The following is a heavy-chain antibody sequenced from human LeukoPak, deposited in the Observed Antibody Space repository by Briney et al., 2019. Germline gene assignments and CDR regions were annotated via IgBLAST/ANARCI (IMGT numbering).Heavy chain of an antibody. CDR1: GFTFSSYG. CDR2: IRYDGSNK. CDR3: AKDPGYSSSWFDP. Sequence: GGSLRLSCAASGFTFSSYGMYWVRQAPGKGLEWVAFIRYDGSNKYYADSVKGRFTISRDNSKNTLYLQMNSLRAEDTAVYYCAKDPGYSSSWFDPWGQGTLVTVSS. J-gene: IGHJ5*02. V-gene: IGHV3-30*02. D-gene: IGHD6-13*01.